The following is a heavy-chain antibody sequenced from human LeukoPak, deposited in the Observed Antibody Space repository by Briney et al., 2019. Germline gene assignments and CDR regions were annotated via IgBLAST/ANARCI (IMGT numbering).Heavy chain of an antibody. CDR2: ISSSSSYI. D-gene: IGHD3-22*01. V-gene: IGHV3-21*01. J-gene: IGHJ6*03. CDR1: GFTFSSYS. CDR3: ASVTYYYDSSGYYPACYYYMDV. Sequence: GGSLRLSCAASGFTFSSYSMNWVRQAPGKGLEWVSSISSSSSYIYYADSVKGRFTISRDNAKNSLYLQMNSLRAEDTAVYYCASVTYYYDSSGYYPACYYYMDVWGKGTTVTVSS.